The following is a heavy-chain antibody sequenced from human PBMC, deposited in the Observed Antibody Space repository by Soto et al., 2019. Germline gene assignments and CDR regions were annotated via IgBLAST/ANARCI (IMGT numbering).Heavy chain of an antibody. D-gene: IGHD6-6*01. V-gene: IGHV3-15*01. Sequence: GGSLRLSCAASGFTFSNAWMSWVRQAPGKGLEWVGRIKSKTDGGTTDYAAPVKGRFTISRDDSKNTLYLQMNSLKTEDTAVYYCTTESYEYSSYAPFDYWGQGTLVTVSS. CDR2: IKSKTDGGTT. J-gene: IGHJ4*02. CDR1: GFTFSNAW. CDR3: TTESYEYSSYAPFDY.